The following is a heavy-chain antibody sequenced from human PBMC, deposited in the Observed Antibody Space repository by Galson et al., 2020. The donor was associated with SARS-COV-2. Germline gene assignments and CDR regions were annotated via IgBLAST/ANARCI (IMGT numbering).Heavy chain of an antibody. CDR1: GFTFSSYA. CDR3: ATTVIAV. J-gene: IGHJ3*01. CDR2: ISYDGSNK. D-gene: IGHD4-4*01. Sequence: GESLKISCAASGFTFSSYAMHWVRQAPGKGLEWVAVISYDGSNKYYADSVKGRFTVSRDNAKNSLYLQMNSLRAEDTALYYCATTVIAVWGQGTMLTVSS. V-gene: IGHV3-30*04.